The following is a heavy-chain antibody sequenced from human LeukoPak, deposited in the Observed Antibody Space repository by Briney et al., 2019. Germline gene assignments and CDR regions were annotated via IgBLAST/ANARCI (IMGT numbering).Heavy chain of an antibody. Sequence: ASVKVSCKASGYTFTDQYMHWVRQAPGQGLEWMGWINPNSGGTNYAQKFQGRVTMTRDTSISTSYMELSRLRSDDTAVYYCARDIGDNSLGYYYYYYMDVWGKGTTVTVSS. CDR2: INPNSGGT. V-gene: IGHV1-2*02. CDR3: ARDIGDNSLGYYYYYYMDV. D-gene: IGHD2/OR15-2a*01. CDR1: GYTFTDQY. J-gene: IGHJ6*03.